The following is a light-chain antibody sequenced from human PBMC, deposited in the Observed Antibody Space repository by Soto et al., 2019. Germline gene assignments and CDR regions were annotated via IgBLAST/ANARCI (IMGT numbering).Light chain of an antibody. CDR2: LEGSGSY. Sequence: QSVLTQSSSASASLGSSVKLTCTLSSGHSSYTIAWHQQLPGKAPRYLMNLEGSGSYNKGSGVPDRFSGSSSGADRYLTISNLQFEDEADYYCETWDSNKWVFGGGTQLTVL. J-gene: IGLJ3*02. CDR3: ETWDSNKWV. V-gene: IGLV4-60*02. CDR1: SGHSSYT.